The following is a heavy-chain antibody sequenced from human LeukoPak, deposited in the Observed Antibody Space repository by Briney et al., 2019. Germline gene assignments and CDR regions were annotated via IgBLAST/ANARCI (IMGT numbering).Heavy chain of an antibody. CDR3: ARDQQQGDHYSFYYMDF. Sequence: ASVKVSCKGSGYSFSNHGITWARQAPGQGLEWIGWISPHKGNTNYQQRLQGRLIMTTDASTSTAYMELRDLRSDDTAIYYCARDQQQGDHYSFYYMDFWGEGTTVSVSS. J-gene: IGHJ6*03. V-gene: IGHV1-18*01. D-gene: IGHD1/OR15-1a*01. CDR1: GYSFSNHG. CDR2: ISPHKGNT.